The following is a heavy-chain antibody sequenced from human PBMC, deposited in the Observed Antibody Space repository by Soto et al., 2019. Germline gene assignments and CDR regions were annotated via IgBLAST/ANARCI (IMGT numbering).Heavy chain of an antibody. CDR2: IIPIFGTA. V-gene: IGHV1-69*12. J-gene: IGHJ4*02. CDR1: GGTFSSYA. D-gene: IGHD2-2*01. CDR3: ARGWGVPAAMGGAFDY. Sequence: QVQLVQSGAEVKKPGSSVKVSCKASGGTFSSYAISWVRQAPGQGLEWMGGIIPIFGTANYAQKFQGRVTMTADESPSTAYMELSRLRCEETAVYYCARGWGVPAAMGGAFDYWGQGTLVTVSS.